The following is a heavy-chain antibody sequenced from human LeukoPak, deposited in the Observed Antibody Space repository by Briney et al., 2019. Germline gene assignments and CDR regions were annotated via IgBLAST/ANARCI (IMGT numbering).Heavy chain of an antibody. CDR1: GFTFSSYS. D-gene: IGHD1-14*01. J-gene: IGHJ3*02. CDR2: ISGSGGST. Sequence: GGSLRLSCAASGFTFSSYSMNWVRQAPGKGLEWVSAISGSGGSTYYADSVKGRFTISRDNSKNTLYLQMNSLRAEDTAVYYCAKDRRSPFGNDAFDIWGQGTMVTVSS. CDR3: AKDRRSPFGNDAFDI. V-gene: IGHV3-23*01.